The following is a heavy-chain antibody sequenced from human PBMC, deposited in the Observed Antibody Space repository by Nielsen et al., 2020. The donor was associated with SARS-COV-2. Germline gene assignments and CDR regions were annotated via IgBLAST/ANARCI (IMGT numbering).Heavy chain of an antibody. Sequence: SETLSLTCTVSGGSISSGGYYWSWIRQPPGKGLEWIGSIYYSGSTYYNPSLKSRVTISVDTSKNQFSLKLSSVTAADTAVYYCASRLYYYDSSGYPLDWGQGTLVTVSS. CDR2: IYYSGST. V-gene: IGHV4-39*01. CDR1: GGSISSGGYY. D-gene: IGHD3-22*01. CDR3: ASRLYYYDSSGYPLD. J-gene: IGHJ4*02.